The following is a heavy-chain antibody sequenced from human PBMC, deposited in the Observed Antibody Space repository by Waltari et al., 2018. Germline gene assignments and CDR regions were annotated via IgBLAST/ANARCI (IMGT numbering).Heavy chain of an antibody. Sequence: QVQLQQWGAGLLKPSETLSLTCAVYGGSFSGYYWSWIRQPPGKGLEWIGEITHSGSTNYNPSLKSRVTISVDTSKNQFSLKLSSVTAADTAVYYCARVSLVVPAAIGTGYNWFDPWGQGTLVTVSS. CDR1: GGSFSGYY. V-gene: IGHV4-34*01. CDR2: ITHSGST. CDR3: ARVSLVVPAAIGTGYNWFDP. D-gene: IGHD2-2*02. J-gene: IGHJ5*02.